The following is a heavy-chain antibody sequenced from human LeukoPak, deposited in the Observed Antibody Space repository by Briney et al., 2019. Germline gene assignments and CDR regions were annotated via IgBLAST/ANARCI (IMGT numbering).Heavy chain of an antibody. Sequence: GESLKISCKGSGYSFTSYWIGWVRQMPGKGLEWMGIIYPGDSDTRYSPSFQGQVTISADKSISTAYLQWSSLKASDTAVYYCARHPKPIAAAGTGDYWGQGTLVTVSS. CDR2: IYPGDSDT. CDR3: ARHPKPIAAAGTGDY. D-gene: IGHD6-13*01. CDR1: GYSFTSYW. V-gene: IGHV5-51*01. J-gene: IGHJ4*02.